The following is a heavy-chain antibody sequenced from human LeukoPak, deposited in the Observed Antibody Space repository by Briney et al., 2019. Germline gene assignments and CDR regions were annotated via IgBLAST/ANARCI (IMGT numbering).Heavy chain of an antibody. CDR2: IKQDGSEK. CDR1: GFTFSSYW. CDR3: ARDGGQRYYDFWSASYYYHYMDV. D-gene: IGHD3-3*01. J-gene: IGHJ6*03. Sequence: PGGSLRLSCAASGFTFSSYWMSWVRQAPGKGLEWVANIKQDGSEKYYVDSVKGRFTISRDNAKNSLYLQMNSLRAEDTAVYYCARDGGQRYYDFWSASYYYHYMDVWGKGTTVTVSS. V-gene: IGHV3-7*01.